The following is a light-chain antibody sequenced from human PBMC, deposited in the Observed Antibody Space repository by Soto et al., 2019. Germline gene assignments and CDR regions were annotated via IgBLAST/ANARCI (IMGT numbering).Light chain of an antibody. CDR2: GVS. Sequence: QSALTQPASVSGSPGQSITISCTGTSSNVGGYNYVSWYQQHPGKAPKLMIYGVSNRPLGVSNRFSGSKSGNTASLTISGLQAEDEADYYCSSYTSSSTYVVFGGGTKLTVL. V-gene: IGLV2-14*01. J-gene: IGLJ2*01. CDR3: SSYTSSSTYVV. CDR1: SSNVGGYNY.